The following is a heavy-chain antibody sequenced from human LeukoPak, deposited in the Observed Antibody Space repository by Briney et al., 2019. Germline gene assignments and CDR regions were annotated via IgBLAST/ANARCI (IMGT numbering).Heavy chain of an antibody. CDR1: GYTFTSYY. J-gene: IGHJ4*02. Sequence: ASVKVSCKASGYTFTSYYMHWVRQAPGQGLEWMGTISGHNGDVNYAPKFQGRVTMTTDISTTTAYMELRSLRFDDAAVYYCARYNSFLREVTTSDYWGQGTLVTVS. V-gene: IGHV1-18*04. CDR2: ISGHNGDV. CDR3: ARYNSFLREVTTSDY. D-gene: IGHD3-10*01.